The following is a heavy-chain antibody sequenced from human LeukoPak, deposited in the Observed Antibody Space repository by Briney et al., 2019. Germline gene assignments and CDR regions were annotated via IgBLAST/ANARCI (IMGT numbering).Heavy chain of an antibody. D-gene: IGHD2-8*01. J-gene: IGHJ3*02. Sequence: SETLSLTCTVSGVSISSYYWSWIRQPPGKGLEWIGYIYYSGSTNYYPSLKSRVTISVDKSKNQFSLKLSAVTAADTAVYYCARDGTIGSRAFDIWGQGTMVTVSS. CDR3: ARDGTIGSRAFDI. V-gene: IGHV4-59*01. CDR2: IYYSGST. CDR1: GVSISSYY.